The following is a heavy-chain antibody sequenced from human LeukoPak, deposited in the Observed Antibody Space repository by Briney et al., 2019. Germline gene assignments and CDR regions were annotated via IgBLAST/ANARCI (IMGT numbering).Heavy chain of an antibody. V-gene: IGHV3-15*01. CDR1: GFTFSNAW. Sequence: GGSLRLSCAASGFTFSNAWMSWVRQAPGKGLGWVGRIKSKTDGGTTDYAAPVKGRFTISRDDSKNTLYLQMNSLKTEDTAVYYCTTEVVGATWDAFDIWGQGTMVTVSS. CDR3: TTEVVGATWDAFDI. CDR2: IKSKTDGGTT. D-gene: IGHD1-26*01. J-gene: IGHJ3*02.